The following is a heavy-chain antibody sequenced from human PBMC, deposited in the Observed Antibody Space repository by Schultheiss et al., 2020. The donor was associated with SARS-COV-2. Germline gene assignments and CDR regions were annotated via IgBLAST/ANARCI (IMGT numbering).Heavy chain of an antibody. Sequence: SETLSLTCAVYGGSFSGYYWSWIRQPPGKGLEWIGEINHSGSTNYNPSLKSRVTISVDTSKNQFSLKLSSVTAADTAVYYCARHIPGEKSAFDIWGQGTMVTVSS. D-gene: IGHD3-16*01. CDR2: INHSGST. CDR3: ARHIPGEKSAFDI. V-gene: IGHV4-34*01. CDR1: GGSFSGYY. J-gene: IGHJ3*02.